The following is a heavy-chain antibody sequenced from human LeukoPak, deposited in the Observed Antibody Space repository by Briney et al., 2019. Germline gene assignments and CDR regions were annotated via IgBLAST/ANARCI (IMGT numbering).Heavy chain of an antibody. D-gene: IGHD3-22*01. J-gene: IGHJ3*02. CDR1: GGTFSSYA. CDR2: IIPIFGTA. CDR3: ARAKGTTKWLSMESDAFDI. V-gene: IGHV1-69*06. Sequence: EASVKVSCKASGGTFSSYAISWVRQAPGQGLEWMGGIIPIFGTANYAQKFQGRVTITADKSTNTAYMELSSLRSEDTAVYYCARAKGTTKWLSMESDAFDIWGQGTMVTVSS.